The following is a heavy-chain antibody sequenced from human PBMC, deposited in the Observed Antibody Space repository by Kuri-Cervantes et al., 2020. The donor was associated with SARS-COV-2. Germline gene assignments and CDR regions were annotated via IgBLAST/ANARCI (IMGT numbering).Heavy chain of an antibody. J-gene: IGHJ4*02. CDR3: ARDSAAAAGIGGFDY. D-gene: IGHD6-13*01. V-gene: IGHV3-30-3*01. CDR1: GFTFSSYA. Sequence: GESLKISCAASGFTFSSYAMHWVRQAPGKRLEWVAVISYDGSNKYYADSVKGRFTISRDNSKNTLYLQMNSLRAEDTAVYYCARDSAAAAGIGGFDYWGQGNLVNGSS. CDR2: ISYDGSNK.